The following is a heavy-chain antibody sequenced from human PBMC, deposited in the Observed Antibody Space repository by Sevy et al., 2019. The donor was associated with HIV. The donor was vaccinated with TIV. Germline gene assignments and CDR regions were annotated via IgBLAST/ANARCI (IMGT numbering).Heavy chain of an antibody. V-gene: IGHV1-2*02. D-gene: IGHD2-8*02. Sequence: ASVKVSCRTSGYTFTGYYIHWVRQAPGQGLEWMGWINPNSGGTNYAQKFQGRVTMTTDTSISTAYMELSKLRSDDMAVYYCARGGGWCEPEDAFHIWGQGTMVTVSS. CDR1: GYTFTGYY. J-gene: IGHJ3*02. CDR2: INPNSGGT. CDR3: ARGGGWCEPEDAFHI.